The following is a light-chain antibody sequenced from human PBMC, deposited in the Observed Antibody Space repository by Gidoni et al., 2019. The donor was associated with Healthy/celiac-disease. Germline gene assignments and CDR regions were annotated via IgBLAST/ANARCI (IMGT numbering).Light chain of an antibody. CDR3: QQSYSTPVT. J-gene: IGKJ2*01. Sequence: DIQMTQSPSSLSASVGDRVTLTCRASQSISSYLNWYQQKPGKAPKLLIYAASSLQSGVPSRFSGSGCGTEFTLTISSLQPEDFATYYCQQSYSTPVTFGQGTKLEIK. V-gene: IGKV1-39*01. CDR1: QSISSY. CDR2: AAS.